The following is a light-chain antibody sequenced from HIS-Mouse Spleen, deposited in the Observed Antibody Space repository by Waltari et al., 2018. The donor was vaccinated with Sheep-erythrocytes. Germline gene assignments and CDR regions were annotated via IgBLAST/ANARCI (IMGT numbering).Light chain of an antibody. V-gene: IGLV2-11*01. CDR3: CSYAGSYTFVV. J-gene: IGLJ2*01. Sequence: QSALTQPRSVSGSPGQSVTIPCTGTSSDVGGDNYVSWYQQHPGKAPKLMIYDVSKRPSGVPDRFSGSKSGNTASLTISGLQAEDEADYYCCSYAGSYTFVVFGGGTKLTVL. CDR1: SSDVGGDNY. CDR2: DVS.